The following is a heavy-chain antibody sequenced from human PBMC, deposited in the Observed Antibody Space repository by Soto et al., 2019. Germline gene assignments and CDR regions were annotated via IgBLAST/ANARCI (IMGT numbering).Heavy chain of an antibody. V-gene: IGHV3-11*01. Sequence: QEQLVESGGGLVKPGGSLRLSCAASGFTFSDYYMSWIRQAPGKGLEWVSDISSRGKTIFYADSVKGQFTISRDNAKNSLYLEINNLLSDDTAVYYCARETTVTTFDKWGQGTLFTVSS. J-gene: IGHJ4*02. CDR1: GFTFSDYY. D-gene: IGHD4-17*01. CDR3: ARETTVTTFDK. CDR2: ISSRGKTI.